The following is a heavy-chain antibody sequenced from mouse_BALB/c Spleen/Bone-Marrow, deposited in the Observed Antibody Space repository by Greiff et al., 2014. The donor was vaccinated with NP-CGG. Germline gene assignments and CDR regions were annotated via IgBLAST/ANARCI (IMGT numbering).Heavy chain of an antibody. Sequence: EVQLQQSGPELVKPGASVKMSCKTFGYRFTTYVMHWVKQKPGQGLEWIGYINPYNDVTNYNEKFKGKATLTSDKSSSTSYMELSSLTSEDSAVYYCARNYGHWYFDVWGAGTTVTVSS. V-gene: IGHV1-14*01. CDR3: ARNYGHWYFDV. J-gene: IGHJ1*01. CDR1: GYRFTTYV. D-gene: IGHD1-1*02. CDR2: INPYNDVT.